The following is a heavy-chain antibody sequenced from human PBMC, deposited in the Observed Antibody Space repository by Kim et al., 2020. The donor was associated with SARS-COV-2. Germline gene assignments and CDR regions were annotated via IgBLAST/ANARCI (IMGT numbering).Heavy chain of an antibody. Sequence: TSGRTNYNPSLQSRVTMSVEMSKNQFSLKLSSVTAADTAVYYCASALGHWGQGTLVTVSS. CDR3: ASALGH. V-gene: IGHV4-4*07. D-gene: IGHD3-16*02. J-gene: IGHJ4*02. CDR2: TSGRT.